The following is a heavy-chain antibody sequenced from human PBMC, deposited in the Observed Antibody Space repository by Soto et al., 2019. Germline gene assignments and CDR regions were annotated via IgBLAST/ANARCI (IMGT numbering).Heavy chain of an antibody. Sequence: QMQLVESGGGVVQPGTSLRLSCAASGFTFSNYAMHWVRQAPGKGLEWVTIILYDGSDKNYGDSVKGRFTISRDNSKNTLYLQMNSLRVEDTAVYYCARDSGGDYHNYYMDVWGKGTTVTVSS. D-gene: IGHD4-17*01. CDR1: GFTFSNYA. CDR3: ARDSGGDYHNYYMDV. CDR2: ILYDGSDK. V-gene: IGHV3-33*01. J-gene: IGHJ6*03.